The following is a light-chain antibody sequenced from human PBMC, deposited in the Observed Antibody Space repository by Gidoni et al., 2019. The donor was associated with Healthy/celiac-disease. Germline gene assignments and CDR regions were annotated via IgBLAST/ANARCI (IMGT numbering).Light chain of an antibody. CDR3: QQYDNLPLT. V-gene: IGKV1-33*01. CDR2: DAS. CDR1: QDISNY. J-gene: IGKJ4*01. Sequence: IQMNPPPSSLSASVGDRVTITCQASQDISNYLNWYQQKPGKAPKLLIYDASNLETGVPSRFSGSGSGTDFTFTISSLQPEDIATYYCQQYDNLPLTFGGGTKVEIK.